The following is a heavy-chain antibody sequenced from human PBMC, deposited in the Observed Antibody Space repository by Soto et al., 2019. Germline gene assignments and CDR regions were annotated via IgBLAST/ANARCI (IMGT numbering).Heavy chain of an antibody. D-gene: IGHD3-9*01. CDR1: GYTFSGYY. CDR3: AREGTGYIAFDI. V-gene: IGHV1-2*02. CDR2: INPKSGGT. Sequence: ASVKVSCKASGYTFSGYYIHWLRQAPGQGLEWMGWINPKSGGTKYTQKFQGRVTMTRDTSINTAYMDLSRVTSDDTAVYYCAREGTGYIAFDIWGQGTMVTVSS. J-gene: IGHJ3*02.